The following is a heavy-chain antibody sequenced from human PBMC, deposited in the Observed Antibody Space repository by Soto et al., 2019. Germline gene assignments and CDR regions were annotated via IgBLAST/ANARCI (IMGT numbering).Heavy chain of an antibody. J-gene: IGHJ6*02. D-gene: IGHD2-2*01. V-gene: IGHV6-1*01. Sequence: SQTLSLTCAISGDSVSSNSAAWNWIRQSPSRGLEWLGRTYYRSKWYNDYAVSVKSRITINPDTSKNQFSLQLNSVTPEDTAVYYCARAVLVPAARVGYYYYYGMDVWGQGTTVTVSS. CDR3: ARAVLVPAARVGYYYYYGMDV. CDR1: GDSVSSNSAA. CDR2: TYYRSKWYN.